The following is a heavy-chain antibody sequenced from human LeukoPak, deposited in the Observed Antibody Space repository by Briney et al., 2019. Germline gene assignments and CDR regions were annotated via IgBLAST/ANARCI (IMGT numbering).Heavy chain of an antibody. D-gene: IGHD4-17*01. CDR3: ARDRSDYGDYVWAGNYYYYHYMDV. CDR2: INSDGSST. J-gene: IGHJ6*03. CDR1: GFTFSSYW. Sequence: GGSLRLSCAASGFTFSSYWMHWVRQAPGKGLVWVSRINSDGSSTSYADSVKGRFTISRDNAKNTLYLQMNSLRAEDTALYYCARDRSDYGDYVWAGNYYYYHYMDVWGKGTTVTVSS. V-gene: IGHV3-74*01.